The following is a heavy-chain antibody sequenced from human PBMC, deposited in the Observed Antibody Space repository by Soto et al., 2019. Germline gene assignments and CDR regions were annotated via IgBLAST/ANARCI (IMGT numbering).Heavy chain of an antibody. CDR3: AKDWGAGYDYVWGSYRPNDY. Sequence: EVQLLESGGGLVQPGGSLRLSCAASGFTFSSYAMSWVRQAPGKGLEWVSAISGSGGSTYYADSVKGRFTISRDNSKNTLYLQMNSLRAEDTAVYYCAKDWGAGYDYVWGSYRPNDYWGQGTLVTVSS. CDR1: GFTFSSYA. V-gene: IGHV3-23*01. J-gene: IGHJ4*02. CDR2: ISGSGGST. D-gene: IGHD3-16*02.